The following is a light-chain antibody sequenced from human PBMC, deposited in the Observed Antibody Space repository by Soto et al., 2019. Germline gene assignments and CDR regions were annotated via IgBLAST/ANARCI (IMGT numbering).Light chain of an antibody. J-gene: IGKJ1*01. CDR3: QQYHNLWT. V-gene: IGKV3-15*01. Sequence: EIELTQSPATLSLSPGERATLSCTASHYIYSNVAWFQQRPGQAPRLLIYRASTRATGTPARFTGSGSGTEFTLTITSLQSEDFALYYCQQYHNLWTFGQGTKVDI. CDR2: RAS. CDR1: HYIYSN.